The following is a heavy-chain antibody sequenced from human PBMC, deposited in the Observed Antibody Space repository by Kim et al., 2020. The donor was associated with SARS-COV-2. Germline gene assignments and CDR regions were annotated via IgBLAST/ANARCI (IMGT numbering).Heavy chain of an antibody. CDR3: ARQLPDH. D-gene: IGHD5-18*01. CDR2: ISWNSGSI. J-gene: IGHJ4*02. Sequence: GGSLRLSCAASGFTFDDYAMHWVRQAPGKGLEWVSGISWNSGSICYADSVKGRFTISRDNAKNSLYLQMNSLRAEDTALYYCARQLPDHWGQGTLVTVSS. V-gene: IGHV3-9*01. CDR1: GFTFDDYA.